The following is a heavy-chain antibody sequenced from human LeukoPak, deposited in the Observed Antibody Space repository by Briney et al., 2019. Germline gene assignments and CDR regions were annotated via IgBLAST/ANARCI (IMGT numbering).Heavy chain of an antibody. CDR3: AREAPARGLDY. CDR1: GFTVSSNY. CDR2: IYSGGST. D-gene: IGHD5-24*01. Sequence: GGSLRLSCAASGFTVSSNYMSWVRQAPGKGLEWVSVIYSGGSTYYADSMKGRFTISRDNSKNTLYLQMNSLRAEDTAVYYCAREAPARGLDYWGQGTLVTVSS. V-gene: IGHV3-53*01. J-gene: IGHJ4*02.